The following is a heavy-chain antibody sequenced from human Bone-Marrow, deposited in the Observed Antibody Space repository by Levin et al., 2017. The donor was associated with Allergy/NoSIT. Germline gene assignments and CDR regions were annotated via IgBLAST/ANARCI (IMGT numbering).Heavy chain of an antibody. CDR2: IDPSDAYT. CDR1: GYSFISYW. Sequence: GGSLRLSCKGSGYSFISYWISWVRQMPGKGLEWMGRIDPSDAYTNYSPAFQGHVTISADTSINTAYLQWSSLKSSDTAMYYCARRLSSGWYSVDYWGQGTLVTVSS. D-gene: IGHD6-19*01. V-gene: IGHV5-10-1*01. J-gene: IGHJ4*02. CDR3: ARRLSSGWYSVDY.